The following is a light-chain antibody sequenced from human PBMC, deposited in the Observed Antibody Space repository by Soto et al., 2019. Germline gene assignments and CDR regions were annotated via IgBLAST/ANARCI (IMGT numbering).Light chain of an antibody. CDR1: QSIGTY. J-gene: IGKJ1*01. V-gene: IGKV3-11*01. Sequence: EIVLTQSPATLSLSPGDRATLSCRASQSIGTYLAWYQQKRGQAPSLLIYDASNRATGIPARFRGSGSGTDLTLTISSLEPEDFAVYFCQHRSTSPPTWTCGQGTKVEIK. CDR3: QHRSTSPPTWT. CDR2: DAS.